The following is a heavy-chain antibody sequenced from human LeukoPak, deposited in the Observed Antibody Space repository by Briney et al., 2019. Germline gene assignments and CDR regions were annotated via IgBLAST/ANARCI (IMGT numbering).Heavy chain of an antibody. Sequence: GGSLRLSCAASGFTFDDYAMHWVRQAPGKGLEWVSLISGDGGSTYYADSVKGRFTISRDNSKNSLYLQMNSLRTGDTALYYRAKDLGFGFGGVNHQSIGYWGQGTLVTVSS. CDR3: AKDLGFGFGGVNHQSIGY. D-gene: IGHD3-16*01. V-gene: IGHV3-43*02. J-gene: IGHJ4*02. CDR1: GFTFDDYA. CDR2: ISGDGGST.